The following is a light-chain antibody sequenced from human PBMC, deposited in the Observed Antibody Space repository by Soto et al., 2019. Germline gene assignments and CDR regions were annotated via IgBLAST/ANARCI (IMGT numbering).Light chain of an antibody. Sequence: DIVMTQSPDSLAVSLGDRATINCKSSQSLFSSSSNKNYLAWYQQKPGQPPKLLFYWASTRESGVPDRFSGSGSGTDFTLTISSLQAEDVAVYYCQQFYGTTPTFGGGTKVEIK. CDR2: WAS. CDR1: QSLFSSSSNKNY. V-gene: IGKV4-1*01. J-gene: IGKJ4*01. CDR3: QQFYGTTPT.